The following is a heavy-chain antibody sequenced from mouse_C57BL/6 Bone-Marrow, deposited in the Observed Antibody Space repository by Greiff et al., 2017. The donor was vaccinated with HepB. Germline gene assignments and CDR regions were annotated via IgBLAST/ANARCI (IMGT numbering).Heavy chain of an antibody. V-gene: IGHV5-6*01. J-gene: IGHJ3*01. Sequence: EVQRVESGGDLVKPGGSLKLSCAASGFTFSSYGMSWVRQTPDKRLEWVATISSGGSYTYYPDSVKGRFTISRDNAKNTLYLQMSSLKSEDTAMYYCARHLCCCGSSPWFAYWGQGTLVTVSA. D-gene: IGHD1-1*01. CDR2: ISSGGSYT. CDR1: GFTFSSYG. CDR3: ARHLCCCGSSPWFAY.